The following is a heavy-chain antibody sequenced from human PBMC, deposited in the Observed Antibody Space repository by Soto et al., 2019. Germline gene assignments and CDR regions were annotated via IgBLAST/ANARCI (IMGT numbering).Heavy chain of an antibody. CDR3: ARVGAADINSFQFYYGMDV. CDR2: MSGSGDST. CDR1: GFTFSNYA. J-gene: IGHJ6*02. Sequence: GGSLRLSCAASGFTFSNYAMTWVRQAPGKGLEWVSVMSGSGDSTYDADSMKGRITISRDNFKHTLYLYLNSLRAEDTAIYYCARVGAADINSFQFYYGMDVWGQGTTVTVSS. V-gene: IGHV3-23*01. D-gene: IGHD6-13*01.